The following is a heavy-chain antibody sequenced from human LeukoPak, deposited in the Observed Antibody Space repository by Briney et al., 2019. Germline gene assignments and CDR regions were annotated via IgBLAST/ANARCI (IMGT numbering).Heavy chain of an antibody. Sequence: NPGGSLRLSCAASGFTFGNYAMTWVRQAPGEGLEWVSSISGSGGSPIYADSVKGRFTISRDNSKSTLYLQMNSLRAEDTAIYYCARYCTSTSCAFEYWGQGTLVTVSS. V-gene: IGHV3-23*01. CDR3: ARYCTSTSCAFEY. CDR1: GFTFGNYA. CDR2: ISGSGGSP. D-gene: IGHD2-2*01. J-gene: IGHJ4*02.